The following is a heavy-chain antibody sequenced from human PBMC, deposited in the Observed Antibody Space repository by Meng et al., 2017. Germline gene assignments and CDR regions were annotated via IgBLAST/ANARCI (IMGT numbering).Heavy chain of an antibody. D-gene: IGHD6-6*01. Sequence: ASVKVSCKASGYTFTGYDMHWVRQAPGQGLEWMGRINPNSGGTNYAQKFQGRVTMTRDTSISTAYMELSRLRSDDTAVYYCASFKAGSSRAFDIWGQGTMVTVSS. J-gene: IGHJ3*02. CDR2: INPNSGGT. CDR1: GYTFTGYD. CDR3: ASFKAGSSRAFDI. V-gene: IGHV1-2*06.